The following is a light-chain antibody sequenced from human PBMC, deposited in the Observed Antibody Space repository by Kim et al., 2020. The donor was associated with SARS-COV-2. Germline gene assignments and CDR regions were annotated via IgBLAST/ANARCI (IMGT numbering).Light chain of an antibody. CDR3: AAWDDSLSGRV. Sequence: GMRVTVSCSADGSTFGINSVYWYQHLPGTAPNLLISKNIQRPSGVPDRAAGSKSGTSASLAISGLRSDDEADYYCAAWDDSLSGRVFGGGTQLTVL. J-gene: IGLJ3*02. CDR2: KNI. V-gene: IGLV1-47*01. CDR1: GSTFGINS.